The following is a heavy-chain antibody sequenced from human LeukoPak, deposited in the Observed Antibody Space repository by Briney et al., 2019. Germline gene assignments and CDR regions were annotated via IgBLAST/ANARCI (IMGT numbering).Heavy chain of an antibody. CDR1: GGSFSGYY. V-gene: IGHV4-34*01. CDR3: AREIYYYDSSGYSVDY. Sequence: SETLSLTCAVYGGSFSGYYWSWIRQPPGKGLEWIGEINHSGSTNYNPSLKSRVTISVDTSKNQFSLKLSSVTAADTAVYYCAREIYYYDSSGYSVDYWGQGTLVTVSS. D-gene: IGHD3-22*01. CDR2: INHSGST. J-gene: IGHJ4*02.